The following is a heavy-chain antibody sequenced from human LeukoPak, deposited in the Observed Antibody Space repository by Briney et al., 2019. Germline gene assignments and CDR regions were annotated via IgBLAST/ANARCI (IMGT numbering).Heavy chain of an antibody. Sequence: SETLSLTCTVSGGSVSGFYWSWIRQPPGKGLEWIGSVYYSGGTNYNPSLKSRVAISADTSKNQFSLKLSSVTAADTAVYYCARLYLPATRFDYWGQGTLVTVSS. CDR1: GGSVSGFY. D-gene: IGHD5-24*01. CDR3: ARLYLPATRFDY. CDR2: VYYSGGT. V-gene: IGHV4-59*02. J-gene: IGHJ4*02.